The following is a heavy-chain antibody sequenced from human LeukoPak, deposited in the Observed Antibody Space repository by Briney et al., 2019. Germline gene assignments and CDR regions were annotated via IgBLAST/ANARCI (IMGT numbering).Heavy chain of an antibody. D-gene: IGHD5-12*01. V-gene: IGHV3-7*01. Sequence: ETLSLTCTVSGGSISSSSYYWGWIRQAPGKGLEWVANTNQAGREKYYADSVKGRFTISRDNAKNLLYLQMNSLRAEDTAVYYCARDRGRGYDPPGWFDPWGQGTLVTVSS. CDR2: TNQAGREK. CDR3: ARDRGRGYDPPGWFDP. J-gene: IGHJ5*02. CDR1: GGSISSSSYY.